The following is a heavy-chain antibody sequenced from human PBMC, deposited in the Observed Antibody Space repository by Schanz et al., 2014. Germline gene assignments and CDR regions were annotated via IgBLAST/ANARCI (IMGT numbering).Heavy chain of an antibody. V-gene: IGHV1-46*01. J-gene: IGHJ4*02. CDR3: ARKGMPPIWSGYPYFFDF. CDR2: IHSTGGTT. CDR1: EYTFTRHY. Sequence: QVQGVQSGADVKKPGTAVKVSCKASEYTFTRHYMHWVRQAPGQGLEWMGIIHSTGGTTSHAQKFQGRVTMTWDRSISTANMELSRLRSDDTAVYYCARKGMPPIWSGYPYFFDFWGQGTLVTVSS. D-gene: IGHD3-3*01.